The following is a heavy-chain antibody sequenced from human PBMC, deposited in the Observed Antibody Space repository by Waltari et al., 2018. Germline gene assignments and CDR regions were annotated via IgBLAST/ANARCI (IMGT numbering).Heavy chain of an antibody. D-gene: IGHD5-12*01. Sequence: QVQLQQSGPGLVKPSQTLSLTCAISGDSVPRNSPAWNWIRQSPSSGLEWLGRTYYRSKWYNDYAVSVKSRITINPDTSKNQFSLQLNSVTPEDTAVYYCARDGGYDDFRFDYWGQGTLVTVSS. V-gene: IGHV6-1*01. CDR2: TYYRSKWYN. CDR1: GDSVPRNSPA. J-gene: IGHJ4*02. CDR3: ARDGGYDDFRFDY.